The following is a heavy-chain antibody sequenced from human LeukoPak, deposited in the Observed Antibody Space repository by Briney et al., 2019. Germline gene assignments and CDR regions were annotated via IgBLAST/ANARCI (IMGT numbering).Heavy chain of an antibody. CDR3: ARDPTYDYVWAD. J-gene: IGHJ4*02. D-gene: IGHD3-16*01. CDR2: INPNSGGT. CDR1: GYTFTGYY. Sequence: ASVKVSCKASGYTFTGYYMHWVRQAPGQGLELMGRINPNSGGTNYAQKFQGRVTMTRDTSISTAYMELSRLRSGDTAVYYCARDPTYDYVWADWGQGTLVTVSS. V-gene: IGHV1-2*06.